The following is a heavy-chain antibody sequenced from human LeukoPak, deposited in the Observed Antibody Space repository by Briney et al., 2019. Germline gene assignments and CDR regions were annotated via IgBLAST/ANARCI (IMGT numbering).Heavy chain of an antibody. CDR3: ARSLSSSSSSDY. Sequence: ASVKVSCKASGYTFTGYCMHWVRQAPGQGLEWMGWINPNSGGTNYAQKFQGRVTMTRDTSISTAYMELSRLRSDDTAVYYCARSLSSSSSSDYWGQGTLVTVSS. D-gene: IGHD6-6*01. V-gene: IGHV1-2*02. J-gene: IGHJ4*02. CDR1: GYTFTGYC. CDR2: INPNSGGT.